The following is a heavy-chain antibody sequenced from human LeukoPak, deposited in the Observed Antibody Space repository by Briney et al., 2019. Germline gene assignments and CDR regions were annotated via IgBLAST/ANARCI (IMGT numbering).Heavy chain of an antibody. V-gene: IGHV1-69*05. CDR2: IIPIFGTA. J-gene: IGHJ1*01. Sequence: GASVKVSCKASGGTFSSYAISWVRQAPGQGLEWMGGIIPIFGTANYAQKFQGRVTMTRDMSTSTVYMELSSLRSEDTAVYYCARDEAAVAGTAYFQHWGQGTLVTVSS. CDR1: GGTFSSYA. D-gene: IGHD6-19*01. CDR3: ARDEAAVAGTAYFQH.